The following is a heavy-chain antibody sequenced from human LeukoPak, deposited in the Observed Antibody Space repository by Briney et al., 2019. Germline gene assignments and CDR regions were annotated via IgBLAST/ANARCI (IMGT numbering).Heavy chain of an antibody. CDR1: GFTLGGYS. Sequence: SGGSLRLSCAASGFTLGGYSMNWVRQVPGKGLEWVSSLGSSGAYIYYADSVKGRFTISRGSADNSLYLQMDSLRVDDTAVYYCARDRLSSGWLTDFWGLGTLATVSS. D-gene: IGHD6-19*01. CDR2: LGSSGAYI. V-gene: IGHV3-21*01. J-gene: IGHJ4*02. CDR3: ARDRLSSGWLTDF.